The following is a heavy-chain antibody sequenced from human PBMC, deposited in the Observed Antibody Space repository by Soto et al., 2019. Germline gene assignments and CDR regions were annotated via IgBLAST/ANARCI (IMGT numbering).Heavy chain of an antibody. D-gene: IGHD3-9*01. Sequence: QITLRESGPTLVKPTQTLTLTCTFSGFSLSTSGMGVGWIRQPPGKALEWLALIFWDDDKRYSPSLKNRIAITKDTSRHQVVLRLTNVDPVDTATYYCAHSFDILTGHFHFDYWGQGALVTVS. CDR1: GFSLSTSGMG. CDR3: AHSFDILTGHFHFDY. CDR2: IFWDDDK. V-gene: IGHV2-5*02. J-gene: IGHJ4*02.